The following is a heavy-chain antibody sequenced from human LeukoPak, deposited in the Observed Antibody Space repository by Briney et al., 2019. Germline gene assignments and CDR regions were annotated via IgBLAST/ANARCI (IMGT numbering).Heavy chain of an antibody. Sequence: SETLSLTCTVSGGSVNSGGYSWSWIRQHPGKGLEWIGYINYSGSTYYNPSLKSRLSISMDTSKNQFSLNLTSVTGADTAVYYCARSGHSGYDFGYWGQGTLVTVSS. CDR3: ARSGHSGYDFGY. V-gene: IGHV4-31*03. D-gene: IGHD5-12*01. CDR1: GGSVNSGGYS. CDR2: INYSGST. J-gene: IGHJ4*02.